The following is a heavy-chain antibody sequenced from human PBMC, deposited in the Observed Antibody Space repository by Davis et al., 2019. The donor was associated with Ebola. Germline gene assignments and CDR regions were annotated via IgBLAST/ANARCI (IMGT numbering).Heavy chain of an antibody. D-gene: IGHD5-12*01. CDR1: GFTFSSYW. CDR3: ARKLVARSYYYYYGMDV. J-gene: IGHJ6*02. V-gene: IGHV3-48*04. CDR2: ISSSGSTI. Sequence: GESLKISCAASGFTFSSYWMSWVRQAPGKGLEWVSYISSSGSTIYYADSVKGRFTISRDNAKNSLYLQMNSLRAEDTAVYYCARKLVARSYYYYYGMDVWGQGTTVTVSS.